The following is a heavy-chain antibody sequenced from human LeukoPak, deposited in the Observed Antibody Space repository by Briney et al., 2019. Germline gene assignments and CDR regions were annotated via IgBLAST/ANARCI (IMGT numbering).Heavy chain of an antibody. Sequence: GGSLRLSCAASGFTVGSNYMSWVRQAPGKGLEWVSVIYSGGSTYYADSVKGRFTISRDNSKNTLYLQMNSLRAEDTAVYYCARVVTGDYFDYWGQGTLVTVSS. CDR3: ARVVTGDYFDY. V-gene: IGHV3-53*01. D-gene: IGHD2-21*02. J-gene: IGHJ4*02. CDR2: IYSGGST. CDR1: GFTVGSNY.